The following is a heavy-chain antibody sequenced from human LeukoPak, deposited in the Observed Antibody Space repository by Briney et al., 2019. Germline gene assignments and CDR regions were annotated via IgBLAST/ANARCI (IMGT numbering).Heavy chain of an antibody. CDR3: PKEKVNHDGAFDF. V-gene: IGHV3-23*01. Sequence: GGSLRLSCVVSGFSFSSYAMAWVRQAPGKGLEWVSSISAGGRTYYADSGKGRFTISRDNSKETVFLQMNSLRAEDTAHYYCPKEKVNHDGAFDFWGQGTTVTVSS. CDR1: GFSFSSYA. D-gene: IGHD3-16*01. CDR2: ISAGGRT. J-gene: IGHJ3*01.